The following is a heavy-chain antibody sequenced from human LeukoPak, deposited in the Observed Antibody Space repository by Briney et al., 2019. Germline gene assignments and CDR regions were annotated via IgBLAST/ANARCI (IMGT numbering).Heavy chain of an antibody. CDR2: ISSSSYI. V-gene: IGHV3-21*01. D-gene: IGHD6-19*01. J-gene: IGHJ4*02. CDR3: AREYLVAGTGDY. CDR1: GFTFSSYS. Sequence: GGSLRLSCAASGFTFSSYSMNWVRQAPGKGLEWVSSISSSSYIYYADSVKGRFTISRDNAKNSLYLQMNSLRAEDTAVYYCAREYLVAGTGDYWGQGTLVTVSS.